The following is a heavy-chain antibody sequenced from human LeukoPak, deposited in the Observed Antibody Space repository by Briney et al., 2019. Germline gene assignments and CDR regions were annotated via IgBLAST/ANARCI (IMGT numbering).Heavy chain of an antibody. V-gene: IGHV4-34*01. CDR1: GVSINDYY. CDR3: ARIRCRHSGSVCYNH. Sequence: SETLSLTCGVFGVSINDYYWSWIRRSPGKGLEWIGEISHTEGTRYNPSLESRVTMSVGTSENQLSLKLIFVTAADTAVYYCARIRCRHSGSVCYNHWGLGTLVTVSS. J-gene: IGHJ4*02. D-gene: IGHD3-9*01. CDR2: ISHTEGT.